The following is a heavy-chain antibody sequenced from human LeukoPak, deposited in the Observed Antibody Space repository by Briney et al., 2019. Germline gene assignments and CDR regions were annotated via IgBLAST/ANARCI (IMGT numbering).Heavy chain of an antibody. D-gene: IGHD5-18*01. Sequence: PSETLSLTCTVSGDSISSSSYYWGWIRQPPGKGLEWIGSIYYSGSTYYNPSLKSRVTISVDTSKNQFSLKLSSVTAADTAVYYCARENVDTAYYFDYWGQGTLVTVSS. V-gene: IGHV4-39*02. CDR1: GDSISSSSYY. CDR2: IYYSGST. J-gene: IGHJ4*02. CDR3: ARENVDTAYYFDY.